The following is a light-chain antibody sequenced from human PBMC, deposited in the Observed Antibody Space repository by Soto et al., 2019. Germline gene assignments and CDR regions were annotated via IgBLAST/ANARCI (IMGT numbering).Light chain of an antibody. CDR3: QKFNNYPLT. Sequence: EIVMTQSPATLSVSPGERATLSCRASQSVNSNLAWYQQKPGQAPRLLIYGASTRAAGIPARFSGSGSGTEFSLTISSLQSEDIATYYCQKFNNYPLTFGPGTKVDIK. CDR1: QSVNSN. CDR2: GAS. V-gene: IGKV3-15*01. J-gene: IGKJ3*01.